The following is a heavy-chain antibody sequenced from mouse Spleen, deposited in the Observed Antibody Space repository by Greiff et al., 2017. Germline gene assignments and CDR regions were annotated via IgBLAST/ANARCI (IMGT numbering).Heavy chain of an antibody. V-gene: IGHV1-78*01. CDR2: IYPRDGSS. CDR1: GYIFTDHT. CDR3: ARLANWDGGFAY. D-gene: IGHD4-1*01. Sequence: QVQLKQSDAELVKPGASVKISCKVSGYIFTDHTIHWMKQRPEQGLEWIGYIYPRDGSSHYNEKFKDKATLTADKSSSTVHMQLNSLTSEDSAVYFCARLANWDGGFAYWGQGTLVTVSA. J-gene: IGHJ3*01.